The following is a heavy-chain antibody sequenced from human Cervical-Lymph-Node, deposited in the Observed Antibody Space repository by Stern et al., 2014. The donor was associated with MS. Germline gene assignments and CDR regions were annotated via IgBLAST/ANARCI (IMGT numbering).Heavy chain of an antibody. Sequence: SGPTLVKPTQTLTLTCTFSGFSLSTSGVGVGWIRQPPGKALEWLGLIYWDDDKRYSPSLKSRLTITKDTSKNQVVLTVTNMDPVDTATYYCARRTSVQTTPLFDYWGQGTLVTVSS. CDR1: GFSLSTSGVG. J-gene: IGHJ4*02. CDR3: ARRTSVQTTPLFDY. CDR2: IYWDDDK. V-gene: IGHV2-5*02. D-gene: IGHD4/OR15-4a*01.